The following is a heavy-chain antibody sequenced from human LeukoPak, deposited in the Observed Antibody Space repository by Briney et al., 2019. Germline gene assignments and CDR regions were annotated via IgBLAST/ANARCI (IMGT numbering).Heavy chain of an antibody. CDR1: GGSISSYD. CDR3: AREWVTAAAGIDY. CDR2: IYYSGST. Sequence: PSETLSLTCTVSGGSISSYDGSWIRQPPGKGLEWIGYIYYSGSTNYNPSLKSRVTISVDTSKNQFSLKLSSVTAADTAVYYCAREWVTAAAGIDYWGQGTLVTVSS. D-gene: IGHD6-13*01. V-gene: IGHV4-59*12. J-gene: IGHJ4*02.